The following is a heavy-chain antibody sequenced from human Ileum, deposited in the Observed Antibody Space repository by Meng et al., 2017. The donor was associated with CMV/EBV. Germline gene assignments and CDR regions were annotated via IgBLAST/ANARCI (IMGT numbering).Heavy chain of an antibody. D-gene: IGHD6-19*01. Sequence: QVQLQESGSGLVKPSETLSLTCTCSADSISSNFWSWIRQPAGKGLEWIGRIYSSGSTFYNPSLNSRVTMSVDTSKNQFSLSLASVTAADTAIYFCAREESVGIAVTGTFDYWGQGILVTVSS. CDR1: ADSISSNF. CDR2: IYSSGST. J-gene: IGHJ4*02. V-gene: IGHV4-4*07. CDR3: AREESVGIAVTGTFDY.